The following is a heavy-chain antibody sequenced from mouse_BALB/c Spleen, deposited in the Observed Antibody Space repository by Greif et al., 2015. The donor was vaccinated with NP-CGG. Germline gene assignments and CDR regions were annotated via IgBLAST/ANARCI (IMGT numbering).Heavy chain of an antibody. D-gene: IGHD2-4*01. V-gene: IGHV1S81*02. CDR3: TRDYEGPPWFAY. CDR2: INPSNGGT. Sequence: QVQLQQSGAELVKPGASVKLSCKASGYTFTSYYMYWVKQRPGQGLEWIGEINPSNGGTNFNEKFKSKATLTVDKSSSTAYMQLSSLTSEDSAVYYCTRDYEGPPWFAYWGQGTLVTVSA. J-gene: IGHJ3*01. CDR1: GYTFTSYY.